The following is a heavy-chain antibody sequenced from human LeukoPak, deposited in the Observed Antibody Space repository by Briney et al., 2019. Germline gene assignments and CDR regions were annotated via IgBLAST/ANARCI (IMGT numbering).Heavy chain of an antibody. J-gene: IGHJ4*02. CDR1: GGSISSYY. CDR2: IYYSGST. Sequence: SETLSLTCNVSGGSISSYYWSWIRQPPGKGLEWIGDIYYSGSTNYNPSLKSRVTISVDTSKNQFSLKLSSVTAADTAVYYCARVDPDSSSTLEVFDYWGQGTLVTVSS. CDR3: ARVDPDSSSTLEVFDY. D-gene: IGHD6-6*01. V-gene: IGHV4-59*01.